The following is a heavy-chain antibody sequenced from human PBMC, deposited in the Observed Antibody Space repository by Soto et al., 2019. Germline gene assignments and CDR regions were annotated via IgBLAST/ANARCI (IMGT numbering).Heavy chain of an antibody. CDR3: ARGFRDYDILTGYSFDY. Sequence: ASVKVSCKASGYTFTSYHMHWVRQAPGQGLEWMGIINPSGGSTSYAQKFQGRVTMTRDTSTSTVYMELSSLRSEDTAVYYCARGFRDYDILTGYSFDYWGQGTLVTVSS. J-gene: IGHJ4*02. CDR1: GYTFTSYH. D-gene: IGHD3-9*01. CDR2: INPSGGST. V-gene: IGHV1-46*03.